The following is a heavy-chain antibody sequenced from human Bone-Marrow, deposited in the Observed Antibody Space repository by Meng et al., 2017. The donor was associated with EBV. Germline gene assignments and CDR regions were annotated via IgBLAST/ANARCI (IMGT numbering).Heavy chain of an antibody. CDR2: INPNSGGT. D-gene: IGHD6-19*01. CDR3: ARVSIAVAGIGP. V-gene: IGHV1-2*02. J-gene: IGHJ5*02. CDR1: VGTVIIYA. Sequence: QVQLVQSVAYVKRPGPAVKVSCKASVGTVIIYAISWVRQVPGQGLEWMGWINPNSGGTNYAQKFRGRVTMTRDTSTSTVYMELSSLRSEDTAVYYCARVSIAVAGIGPWGQGTLVTVSS.